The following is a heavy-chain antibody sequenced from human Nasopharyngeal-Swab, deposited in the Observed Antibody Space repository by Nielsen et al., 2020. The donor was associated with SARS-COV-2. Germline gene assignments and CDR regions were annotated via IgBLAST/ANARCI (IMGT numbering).Heavy chain of an antibody. Sequence: GGSLRLSCAASGFTFSNAWKNWVRQPPGKGLEWVSCISSNSDTKYYADSVKGRFTTSRDNAKNSLYLQMNRLRHEDTAVYYCASGTYDNAPGWGQGTLVTVSS. CDR3: ASGTYDNAPG. CDR1: GFTFSNAW. CDR2: ISSNSDTK. V-gene: IGHV3-48*02. D-gene: IGHD1-1*01. J-gene: IGHJ4*02.